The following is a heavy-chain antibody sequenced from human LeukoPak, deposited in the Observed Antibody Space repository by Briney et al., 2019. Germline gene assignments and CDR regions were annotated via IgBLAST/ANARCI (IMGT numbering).Heavy chain of an antibody. Sequence: ASVKVSCKASGGTFSSYAISWVRQAPGQGLEWMGGIIPIFGTANYAQKFQGRVTITTDESTSTAYMELSSLRSEDTAVYNCARHGYSSSWWGPFDYWGQGTLVTVSS. J-gene: IGHJ4*02. V-gene: IGHV1-69*05. D-gene: IGHD6-13*01. CDR1: GGTFSSYA. CDR2: IIPIFGTA. CDR3: ARHGYSSSWWGPFDY.